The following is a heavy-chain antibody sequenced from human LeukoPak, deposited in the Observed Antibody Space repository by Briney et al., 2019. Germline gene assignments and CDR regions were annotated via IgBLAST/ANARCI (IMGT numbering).Heavy chain of an antibody. D-gene: IGHD3-22*01. J-gene: IGHJ4*02. CDR1: GFTSSSFW. V-gene: IGHV3-7*01. CDR3: ARDIDDSSGYYDY. CDR2: INQDGSEK. Sequence: GGSLRLSCAASGFTSSSFWMSWGRQAPGKGLEWVANINQDGSEKYYVDSVKGRFTISRDNAKNSLYLQMNSLRAEDTAVYYCARDIDDSSGYYDYWGQGTLVTVSS.